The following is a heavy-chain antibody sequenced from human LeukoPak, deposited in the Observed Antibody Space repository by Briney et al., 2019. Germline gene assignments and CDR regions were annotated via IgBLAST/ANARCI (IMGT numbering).Heavy chain of an antibody. J-gene: IGHJ5*02. V-gene: IGHV1-18*01. D-gene: IGHD1-26*01. CDR3: ARDVYSGSYIWFDP. CDR2: ISTYDGNA. Sequence: ASVKVSCKASGYTFTTYGISWVRQAPGQGLEWMGWISTYDGNANYAQQLLGRVTMTKDTSTTTAYMELRSLRSDDTAVYYCARDVYSGSYIWFDPWGQGTLVTVSS. CDR1: GYTFTTYG.